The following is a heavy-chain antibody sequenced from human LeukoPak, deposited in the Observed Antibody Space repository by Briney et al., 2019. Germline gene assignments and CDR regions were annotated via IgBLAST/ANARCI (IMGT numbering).Heavy chain of an antibody. Sequence: ASVKVSCKASGGTFSSYAISWVRQAPGQGLEWMGGIIPIFGTANYAQKFQGRVTITADESTSTAYMELSSLRSEDTAVYYCARDARYRGVILVPDYWGQGTLVTVSS. J-gene: IGHJ4*02. V-gene: IGHV1-69*13. CDR2: IIPIFGTA. D-gene: IGHD3-10*01. CDR3: ARDARYRGVILVPDY. CDR1: GGTFSSYA.